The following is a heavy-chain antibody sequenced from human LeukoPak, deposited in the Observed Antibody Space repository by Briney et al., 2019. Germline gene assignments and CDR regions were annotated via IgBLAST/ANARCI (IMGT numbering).Heavy chain of an antibody. CDR3: ARVRGATLSNHYFDY. CDR1: GFTFDDYA. Sequence: GGSLRLSCAASGFTFDDYAMHWVRQVPEKGLEWVSLISGNGGNTYYADSVKGRFTISRDNSKNSLYLQMNSLRDEDTAVYYCARVRGATLSNHYFDYWGQGTLVTVSS. CDR2: ISGNGGNT. J-gene: IGHJ4*02. D-gene: IGHD1-26*01. V-gene: IGHV3-43*02.